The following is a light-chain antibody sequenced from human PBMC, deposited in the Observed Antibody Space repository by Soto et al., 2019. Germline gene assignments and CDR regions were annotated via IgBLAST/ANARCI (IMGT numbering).Light chain of an antibody. V-gene: IGLV2-23*01. CDR1: SSDIGSHNL. CDR3: CSYAGTTSYV. Sequence: QSVLTQPASVSGSPRQSITISCTGISSDIGSHNLVSWYQQHPGKAPKLMIHEGSKRPSGVSNRFSASKSGNTASLTISGLQAEDEADYYCCSYAGTTSYVFGTGTKLTVL. CDR2: EGS. J-gene: IGLJ1*01.